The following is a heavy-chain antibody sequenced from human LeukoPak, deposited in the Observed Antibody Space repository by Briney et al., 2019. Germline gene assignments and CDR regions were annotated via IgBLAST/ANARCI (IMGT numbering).Heavy chain of an antibody. J-gene: IGHJ4*02. Sequence: GGSLRLSCAASGFIFSSYWMSWVRQAPGKGLEWVAKIRQDGSEKYYVDSVKGRFTISRDNAKNSLYLQMNSLRAEDTAVYYCARVGVTVAQDFDYWGQGTLVTVSS. CDR1: GFIFSSYW. V-gene: IGHV3-7*01. CDR2: IRQDGSEK. CDR3: ARVGVTVAQDFDY. D-gene: IGHD3-3*01.